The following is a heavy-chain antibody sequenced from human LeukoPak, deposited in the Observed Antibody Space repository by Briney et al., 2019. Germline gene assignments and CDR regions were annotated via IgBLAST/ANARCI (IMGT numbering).Heavy chain of an antibody. J-gene: IGHJ4*02. Sequence: SQTLSLTCAISGDSVSSNSAAWNWLRQSSSGGLEWLGRTYYRSKWNNEYAVSVKGRMTISPDTSENQFSLHLDSVTPEDTAVYFCARGFRKDFLSGYYVFDLWGQGTLVTVSS. D-gene: IGHD3-3*01. CDR2: TYYRSKWNN. V-gene: IGHV6-1*01. CDR3: ARGFRKDFLSGYYVFDL. CDR1: GDSVSSNSAA.